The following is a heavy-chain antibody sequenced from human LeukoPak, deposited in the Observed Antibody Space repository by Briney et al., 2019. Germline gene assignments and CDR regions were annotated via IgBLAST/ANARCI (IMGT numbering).Heavy chain of an antibody. CDR2: ISGSGGST. D-gene: IGHD3-3*01. V-gene: IGHV3-23*01. J-gene: IGHJ4*02. CDR1: GFTFSSYA. CDR3: AKNYDFWSGSPFDY. Sequence: PGGSLRLSCAASGFTFSSYAMSWVRQAPGKGLEWVSAISGSGGSTYYADSVKGRFTISRDNSKHTLYLQMNSLRAEDTAVYYCAKNYDFWSGSPFDYWGQGTLVTVSS.